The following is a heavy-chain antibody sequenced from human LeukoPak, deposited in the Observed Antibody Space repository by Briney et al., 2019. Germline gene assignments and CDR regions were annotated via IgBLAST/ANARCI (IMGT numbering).Heavy chain of an antibody. Sequence: GGSLSLSCAASGFTFGSYGMHWVRQAPGKGLEWVAFIRYDGSNKYYADSVKGRFTISRDNSKNTLYLQMNSLRAEDTAVYYCARHLRLYYYGSGSYSLPEGFDIWGQGKMVTVSS. CDR1: GFTFGSYG. J-gene: IGHJ3*02. CDR2: IRYDGSNK. D-gene: IGHD3-10*01. V-gene: IGHV3-30*02. CDR3: ARHLRLYYYGSGSYSLPEGFDI.